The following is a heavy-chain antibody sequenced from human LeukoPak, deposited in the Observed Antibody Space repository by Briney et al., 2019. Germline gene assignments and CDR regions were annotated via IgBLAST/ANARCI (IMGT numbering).Heavy chain of an antibody. CDR1: GYTFTSYG. J-gene: IGHJ6*03. CDR3: ARVATPDYYYYMDV. Sequence: ASVKVSCKASGYTFTSYGINWVRQATGQGLEWMGWMNPNSGNTGYAQKFQGRVTMTRNTSISTAYMELSSLKASDTAMYYCARVATPDYYYYMDVWGKGTTVTVSS. D-gene: IGHD5-12*01. CDR2: MNPNSGNT. V-gene: IGHV1-8*02.